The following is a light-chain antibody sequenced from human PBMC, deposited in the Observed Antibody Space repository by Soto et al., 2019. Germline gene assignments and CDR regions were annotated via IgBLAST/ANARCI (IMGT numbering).Light chain of an antibody. V-gene: IGKV3-20*01. CDR3: QQYGSSSLT. CDR2: GAS. CDR1: QSVSSSY. J-gene: IGKJ4*01. Sequence: EIVLTQSPGTLSLSPGERATLSCRASQSVSSSYLAWYQQKPGQAPRLLIYGASSRATGIPDRFSGSGSGPDFTRTISRLEPEDFAVYYCQQYGSSSLTFGGGTKVEIK.